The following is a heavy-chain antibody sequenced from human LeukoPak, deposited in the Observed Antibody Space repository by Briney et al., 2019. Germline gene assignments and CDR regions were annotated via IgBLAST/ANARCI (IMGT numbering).Heavy chain of an antibody. CDR1: GFTVSSSF. CDR3: ARVIFVVVIANALDY. CDR2: ISGSGGST. V-gene: IGHV3-23*01. Sequence: GGSLRLSCAASGFTVSSSFMSWVRQAPGKGLEWVSGISGSGGSTYYADAVKGRFTISRDNSKNTLYLQMTGLRAEDTAVYYCARVIFVVVIANALDYWGQGTLVTVSS. D-gene: IGHD2-21*01. J-gene: IGHJ4*02.